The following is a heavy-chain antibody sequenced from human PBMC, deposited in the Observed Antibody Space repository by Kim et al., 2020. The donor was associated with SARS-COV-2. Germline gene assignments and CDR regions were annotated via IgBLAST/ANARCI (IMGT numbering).Heavy chain of an antibody. J-gene: IGHJ6*02. CDR3: ARCGAAAGTPRLYYYYGMDV. V-gene: IGHV1-69*13. Sequence: SVKVSCKASGGTFSSYAISWVRQAPGQGLEWMGGIIPIFGTANYAQKFQGRVTITADESTSTAYMELSSLRSEDTAVYYCARCGAAAGTPRLYYYYGMDVWGQGTTVTVSS. D-gene: IGHD6-13*01. CDR1: GGTFSSYA. CDR2: IIPIFGTA.